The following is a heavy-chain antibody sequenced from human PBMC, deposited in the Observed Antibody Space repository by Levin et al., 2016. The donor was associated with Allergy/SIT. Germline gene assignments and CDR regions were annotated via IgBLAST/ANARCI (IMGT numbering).Heavy chain of an antibody. J-gene: IGHJ4*02. CDR3: AKTRGLGYFDY. V-gene: IGHV3-23*01. CDR2: ISGSGGST. Sequence: VRQAPGKGLEWVSAISGSGGSTYYADSVKGRFTISRDNSKNTLYLQMNSLRAEDTAVYYCAKTRGLGYFDYWGQGTLVTVSS. D-gene: IGHD6-19*01.